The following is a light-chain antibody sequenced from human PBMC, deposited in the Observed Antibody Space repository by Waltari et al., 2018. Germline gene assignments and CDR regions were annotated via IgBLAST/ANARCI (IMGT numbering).Light chain of an antibody. J-gene: IGLJ3*02. V-gene: IGLV1-44*01. CDR3: ATWDDSLGGPV. CDR2: RTS. CDR1: PSNIGGTT. Sequence: QSVLIQPPSVSGTPGQRVPISCSGRPSNIGGTTVNWYQQLPGMAPKLLISRTSQRPSGVPDRFSGSKSGTSASLAISGLQSEDEADYYCATWDDSLGGPVFGGGTKLTVL.